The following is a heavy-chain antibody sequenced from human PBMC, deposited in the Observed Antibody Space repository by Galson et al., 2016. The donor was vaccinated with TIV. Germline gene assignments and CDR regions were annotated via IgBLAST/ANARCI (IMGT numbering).Heavy chain of an antibody. CDR3: ARGELGVVGATDY. CDR2: INPNSGAT. J-gene: IGHJ4*02. Sequence: SVKVSCKASAYSFIDYYMHWVRQAPGQGLEWMGRINPNSGATNYAQKFQGRVTMTRDTSSSTAYMELSRLRSDDTAIYYCARGELGVVGATDYWGQGTLVTVSS. V-gene: IGHV1-2*06. CDR1: AYSFIDYY. D-gene: IGHD1-26*01.